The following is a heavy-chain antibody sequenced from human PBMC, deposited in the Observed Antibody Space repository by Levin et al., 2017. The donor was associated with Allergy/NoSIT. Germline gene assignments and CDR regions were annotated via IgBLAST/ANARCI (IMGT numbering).Heavy chain of an antibody. V-gene: IGHV3-23*01. Sequence: LSLTCAASGVTFSSNAMNWVRQAPGEGLEWVSVISGSGATTFYADSVKGRFTISRDNSKNTLYLQMNTLRAEDTAVYYCAKSRSSPTRDFDYWGQGTLVTVSS. CDR2: ISGSGATT. D-gene: IGHD1-14*01. J-gene: IGHJ4*02. CDR1: GVTFSSNA. CDR3: AKSRSSPTRDFDY.